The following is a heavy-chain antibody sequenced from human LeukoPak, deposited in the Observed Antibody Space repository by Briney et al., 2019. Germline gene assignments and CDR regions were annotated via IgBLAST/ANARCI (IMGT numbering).Heavy chain of an antibody. CDR3: ATEMATNGAFDY. J-gene: IGHJ4*02. V-gene: IGHV3-66*01. Sequence: GGSLRLSCAASGFTFSSNYMSWVRQAPGKGLEWVSVIYSGGSTYYADSVKGRCTISRDNSKNTLYLQMNSLRAEDTAVYYCATEMATNGAFDYWGQGTLVTVSS. D-gene: IGHD5-24*01. CDR2: IYSGGST. CDR1: GFTFSSNY.